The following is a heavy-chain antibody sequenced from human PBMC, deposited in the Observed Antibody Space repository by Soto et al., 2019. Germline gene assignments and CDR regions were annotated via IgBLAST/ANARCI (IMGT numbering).Heavy chain of an antibody. D-gene: IGHD1-20*01. Sequence: EVRLVESGGGLVKPGESLRLSCVASGFTFTKAWMNWVRQAPGKGLEWVGRIKSKINGGTADYAASVKGRFTISRDDSENTVHLEMNSLKTEDTAVYYCATLPYNTNCDFWGQGTLVTVSS. CDR3: ATLPYNTNCDF. CDR1: GFTFTKAW. CDR2: IKSKINGGTA. V-gene: IGHV3-15*01. J-gene: IGHJ4*02.